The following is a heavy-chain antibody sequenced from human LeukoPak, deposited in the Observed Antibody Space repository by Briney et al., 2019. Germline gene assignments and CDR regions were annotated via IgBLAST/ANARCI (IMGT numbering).Heavy chain of an antibody. Sequence: QPGRSLRLSCAASGFTFDDYAMHWVRQAPGKGLEWVSGISWNSGSIGYADSVKGRFTISRDNAKNSLYLQMNSLRAEDTALYYCARDLKRWLQFGVPAFDYWGQGTLVTVSS. V-gene: IGHV3-9*01. CDR3: ARDLKRWLQFGVPAFDY. J-gene: IGHJ4*02. CDR2: ISWNSGSI. D-gene: IGHD5-24*01. CDR1: GFTFDDYA.